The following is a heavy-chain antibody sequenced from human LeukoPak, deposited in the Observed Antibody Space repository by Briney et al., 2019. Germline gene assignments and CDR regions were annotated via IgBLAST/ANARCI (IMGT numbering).Heavy chain of an antibody. CDR1: GGSISSGGYC. Sequence: SETLSLTCTVSGGSISSGGYCWSWIRQHPGKGLEWIGYIYYSGSTYYNPSLKSRVTISVDTSKNQFSLKLSSVTAADTAVYYCAREASGYNYFDYWGQGTLVTVSS. CDR2: IYYSGST. J-gene: IGHJ4*02. CDR3: AREASGYNYFDY. V-gene: IGHV4-31*03. D-gene: IGHD3-22*01.